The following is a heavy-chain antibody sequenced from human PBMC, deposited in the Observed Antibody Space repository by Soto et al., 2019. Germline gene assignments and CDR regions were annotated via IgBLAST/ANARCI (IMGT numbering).Heavy chain of an antibody. CDR1: GFTFSSYG. CDR2: IWYDGSNK. Sequence: QVQLVESGGGVVQPGRSLRLSCAASGFTFSSYGMHWVRQAPGKGLEWVAVIWYDGSNKYYADSVKGRFTISRDNSKNTLYLQMNSLRAEDTAVYYCAKARDYYGSGSYYGNDAFDIWGQGTMVTVSS. V-gene: IGHV3-33*06. CDR3: AKARDYYGSGSYYGNDAFDI. J-gene: IGHJ3*02. D-gene: IGHD3-10*01.